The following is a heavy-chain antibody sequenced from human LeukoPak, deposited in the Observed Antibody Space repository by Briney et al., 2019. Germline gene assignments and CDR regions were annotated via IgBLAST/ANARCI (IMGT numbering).Heavy chain of an antibody. CDR3: ARGAGIAVAGTRFDP. J-gene: IGHJ5*02. V-gene: IGHV4-61*02. D-gene: IGHD6-19*01. CDR1: GGSISSGSYY. CDR2: IYTSGST. Sequence: SETLSLTCTVSGGSISSGSYYWSWIRQPAGKGLEWIGRIYTSGSTNYNPSLKRRVTISVDTSKNQFSLKLSSVTAADTAVYYCARGAGIAVAGTRFDPWGQGTLVTVSP.